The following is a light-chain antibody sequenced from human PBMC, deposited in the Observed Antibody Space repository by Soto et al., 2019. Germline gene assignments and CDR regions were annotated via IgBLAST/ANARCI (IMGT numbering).Light chain of an antibody. CDR1: SSDVGGYNY. Sequence: QSALTQPASVSGSPGQSIAISYTGTSSDVGGYNYVSWYQQHPGKAPTVMIYDVSNRPSGVSNRFSGSKSGNTASLTISGLQADDEADYYCSSYTSSSTYVFGTGTKVTVL. CDR2: DVS. J-gene: IGLJ1*01. V-gene: IGLV2-14*01. CDR3: SSYTSSSTYV.